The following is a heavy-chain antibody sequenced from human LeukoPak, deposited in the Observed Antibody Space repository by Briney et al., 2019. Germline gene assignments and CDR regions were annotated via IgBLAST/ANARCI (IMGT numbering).Heavy chain of an antibody. V-gene: IGHV3-23*01. Sequence: GGSLRLSCAASGFTFSSYAMSWIRQAPGQGLEWVSGISGSGGSKYYADSVKGRFTISRDNSNNSLYLQMSSLRAEDTALYCGAKGSYSSGWYGSNFDSWGQGTLVSVSS. CDR2: ISGSGGSK. D-gene: IGHD6-19*01. CDR3: AKGSYSSGWYGSNFDS. J-gene: IGHJ4*02. CDR1: GFTFSSYA.